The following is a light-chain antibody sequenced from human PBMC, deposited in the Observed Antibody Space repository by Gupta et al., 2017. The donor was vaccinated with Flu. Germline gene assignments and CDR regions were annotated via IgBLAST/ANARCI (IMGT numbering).Light chain of an antibody. CDR2: DAS. CDR3: QQRSNWSPGT. V-gene: IGKV3-11*01. CDR1: QSVSSY. Sequence: EIVLTQSPATLSLSPGERATLSCRASQSVSSYLAWYQQKPGQAPRLLIYDASNRATGIPARFSGSGSGTDFTLTISSREPEDFAVYYCQQRSNWSPGTFGGGTKVEIK. J-gene: IGKJ4*01.